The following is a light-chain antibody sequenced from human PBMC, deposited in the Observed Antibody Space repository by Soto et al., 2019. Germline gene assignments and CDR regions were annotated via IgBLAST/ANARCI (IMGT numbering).Light chain of an antibody. V-gene: IGKV3-15*01. CDR3: HQYNNFWT. J-gene: IGKJ1*01. CDR2: GAS. CDR1: QSVSSR. Sequence: EVVLTQSPATLSLSPGERATLSCRTSQSVSSRLAWYHQKPGQSPRLLIYGASTRATGIPARFSGSGSGTEFTLTISSLQSEDFGLYYCHQYNNFWTFGQGTKVDI.